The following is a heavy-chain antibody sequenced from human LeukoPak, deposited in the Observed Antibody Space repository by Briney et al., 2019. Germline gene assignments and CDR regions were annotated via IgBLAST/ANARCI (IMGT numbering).Heavy chain of an antibody. CDR3: ARDLQVGATTEDY. CDR2: INPNSGGT. V-gene: IGHV1-2*02. CDR1: GYTFTGYY. Sequence: ASVKVSCKASGYTFTGYYMHWARQAPGQGLEWMGWINPNSGGTNYAQKFQGRVTMTRDTSISTAYMELSRLRSDDTAVYYCARDLQVGATTEDYWGQGTLVTVSS. D-gene: IGHD1-26*01. J-gene: IGHJ4*02.